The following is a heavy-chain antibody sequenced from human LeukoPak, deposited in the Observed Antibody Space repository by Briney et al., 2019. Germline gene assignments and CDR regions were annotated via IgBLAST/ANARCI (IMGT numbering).Heavy chain of an antibody. J-gene: IGHJ5*02. Sequence: SETLSLTCAVYGGSFSDYYWSWVRQPPGKGLEWIGEINHSGSTNYNPSPKSRVTISVDTSKNQFSLKLNSVPAADPAVYYCARGLQAYSSTWYALVNWFDPWGQGTLVTVSS. V-gene: IGHV4-34*01. D-gene: IGHD6-13*01. CDR1: GGSFSDYY. CDR2: INHSGST. CDR3: ARGLQAYSSTWYALVNWFDP.